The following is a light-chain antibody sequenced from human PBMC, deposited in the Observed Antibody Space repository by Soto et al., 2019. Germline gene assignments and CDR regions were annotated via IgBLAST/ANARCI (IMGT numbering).Light chain of an antibody. CDR1: QSISSW. V-gene: IGKV1-5*01. CDR2: DAS. Sequence: DIQITQSPSARSGAVRYRVTITLRSIQSISSWLAWYQQKLGRAPRLLIYDASSLESGVPSRFSGSGYGTEFTLTISSLQPDDFATYYCQKYNSYSSLTFGGWTKVDIK. J-gene: IGKJ4*01. CDR3: QKYNSYSSLT.